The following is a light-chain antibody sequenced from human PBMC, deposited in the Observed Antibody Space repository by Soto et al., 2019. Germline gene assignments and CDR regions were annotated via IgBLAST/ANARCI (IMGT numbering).Light chain of an antibody. J-gene: IGKJ5*01. CDR2: DAS. CDR3: QQRSNWPPEIT. Sequence: EIVLTQSPATLSLSPGERPTLYCRASQSVSSYLAWYQQKPGQAPRLLIYDASNRATGIPARFSGSGSGTDFTLTISSLEPEDFAVYYCQQRSNWPPEITFGQGTRLEIK. CDR1: QSVSSY. V-gene: IGKV3-11*01.